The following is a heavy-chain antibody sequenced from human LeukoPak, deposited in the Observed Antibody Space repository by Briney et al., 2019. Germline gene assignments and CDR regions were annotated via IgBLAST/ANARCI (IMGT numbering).Heavy chain of an antibody. CDR2: IKQDGSEK. CDR3: ARAIAAPIGYYYYYMDV. V-gene: IGHV3-7*04. CDR1: GFTFSSYW. J-gene: IGHJ6*03. Sequence: PGGSLRLSCAASGFTFSSYWMSWVRQAPGKGLEWVANIKQDGSEKYYVDSVKGRFTISRDNAKNSLYLQMNSLRAEDTAVYYCARAIAAPIGYYYYYMDVWGKGTTVTVSS. D-gene: IGHD6-25*01.